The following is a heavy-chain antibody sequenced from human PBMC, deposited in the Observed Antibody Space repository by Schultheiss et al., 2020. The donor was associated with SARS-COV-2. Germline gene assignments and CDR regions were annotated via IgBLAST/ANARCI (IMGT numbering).Heavy chain of an antibody. CDR3: ARDHWNYYGSGSYYNYYYYYMDV. J-gene: IGHJ6*03. Sequence: ASVKVSCKASGYTFTSYGISWVRQAPGQGLEWMGWISAYNGNTNYAQKLQGRVTMTTDTSTSTAYMELRSLRSDDTAVYYCARDHWNYYGSGSYYNYYYYYMDVWGKGTTVTVSS. D-gene: IGHD3-10*01. CDR2: ISAYNGNT. CDR1: GYTFTSYG. V-gene: IGHV1-18*01.